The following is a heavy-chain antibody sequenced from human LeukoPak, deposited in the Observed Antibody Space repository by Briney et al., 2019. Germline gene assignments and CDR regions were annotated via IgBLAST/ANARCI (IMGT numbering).Heavy chain of an antibody. CDR2: IYYSGST. J-gene: IGHJ5*02. D-gene: IGHD5-24*01. Sequence: SETLSLTCTVSGYSISSYYWGWIRQPPGKGLEWIGSIYYSGSTYYNPSLKSRVTISVDTSKNQFSLKLSSVTAADTAVYYCARHFEMATIRDRFDPWGQGTLVTVSS. V-gene: IGHV4-39*01. CDR3: ARHFEMATIRDRFDP. CDR1: GYSISSYY.